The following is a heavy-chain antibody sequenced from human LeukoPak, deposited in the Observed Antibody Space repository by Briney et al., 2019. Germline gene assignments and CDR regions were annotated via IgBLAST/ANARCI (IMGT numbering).Heavy chain of an antibody. CDR3: ARDLGDFWSGSNWFDP. CDR1: GFTFSDYY. V-gene: IGHV3-11*04. J-gene: IGHJ5*02. D-gene: IGHD3-3*01. Sequence: GGSLRLSCAASGFTFSDYYMSWIRQAPGKGLEWVSYISSSGSTIYYADSVKGRFTISRDNAKNSLYLQMNSLRAEDTAVYYCARDLGDFWSGSNWFDPWGQGTLVTVSS. CDR2: ISSSGSTI.